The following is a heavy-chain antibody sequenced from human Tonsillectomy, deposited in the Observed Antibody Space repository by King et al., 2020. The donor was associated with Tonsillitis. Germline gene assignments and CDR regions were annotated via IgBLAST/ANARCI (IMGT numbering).Heavy chain of an antibody. V-gene: IGHV1-18*04. D-gene: IGHD3-16*01. J-gene: IGHJ6*02. CDR3: ARDLGMTSIRYFYYGMDV. CDR1: GYTFTSYG. Sequence: QLVQSGAEVKKPGASVKVSCKASGYTFTSYGISWVRQAPGQGLEWRGWISAYNGHTNYAQELQGRVTMTTDTSKSTAYMELRSLRSDDTAVYYCARDLGMTSIRYFYYGMDVWGQGTTVTVSS. CDR2: ISAYNGHT.